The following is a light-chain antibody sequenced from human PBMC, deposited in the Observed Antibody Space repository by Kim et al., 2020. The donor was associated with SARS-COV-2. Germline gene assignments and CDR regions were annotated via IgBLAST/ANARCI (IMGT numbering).Light chain of an antibody. V-gene: IGKV1-39*01. CDR3: QQNYSLPYA. CDR2: GAS. J-gene: IGKJ2*01. Sequence: DIQMTQSPSSLSASVGDRVTITCRASQTISNYLNWYKQKPGKAPELLTSGASSLRSGVPSRFSGSGSGTDFSLTIRSLQREDFASYFCQQNYSLPYAFGRGPKVEI. CDR1: QTISNY.